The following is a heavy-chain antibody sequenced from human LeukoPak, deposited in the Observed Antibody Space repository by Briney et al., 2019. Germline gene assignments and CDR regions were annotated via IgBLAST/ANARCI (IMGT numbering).Heavy chain of an antibody. CDR3: ARDLLSSSSRGSCWFDP. CDR2: IWYDGSNK. J-gene: IGHJ5*02. CDR1: GFTFSSYW. Sequence: GGSLRLSCVGSGFTFSSYWMTWVRQAPGKGLEWVAVIWYDGSNKYYADSVKGRFTISRDNSKNTLYLQINSLRAEDTAVYYCARDLLSSSSRGSCWFDPWGQGTLVTVSS. V-gene: IGHV3-33*08. D-gene: IGHD6-6*01.